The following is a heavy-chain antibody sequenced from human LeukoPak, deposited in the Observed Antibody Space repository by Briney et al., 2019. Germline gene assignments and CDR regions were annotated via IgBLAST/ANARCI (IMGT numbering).Heavy chain of an antibody. CDR2: ISGRGGST. J-gene: IGHJ4*02. Sequence: GGSLRLSCAASGFTFSSYAMSWLRQAPAKGLEWVSAISGRGGSTYYADSVKGRFTISRDNSKNTLYLQMNSLRAEDTAVYYCAKDRGLYSSSYYYFDYWGQGTLVTVSS. D-gene: IGHD6-13*01. CDR3: AKDRGLYSSSYYYFDY. CDR1: GFTFSSYA. V-gene: IGHV3-23*01.